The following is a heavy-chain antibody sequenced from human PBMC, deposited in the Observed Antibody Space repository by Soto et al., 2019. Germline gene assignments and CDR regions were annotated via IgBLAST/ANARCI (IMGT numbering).Heavy chain of an antibody. J-gene: IGHJ4*02. D-gene: IGHD6-19*01. CDR2: ISYDGNKK. CDR3: ARSVAVAGLDY. Sequence: GSLRLSCAASGFTLSSYSMHWVRQAPGKGLEWVGVISYDGNKKYYRDSVKGRFSISRDTSNNTVHLQMNSLRPEDTAVYYCARSVAVAGLDYWGQGFLVTVSS. V-gene: IGHV3-30-3*01. CDR1: GFTLSSYS.